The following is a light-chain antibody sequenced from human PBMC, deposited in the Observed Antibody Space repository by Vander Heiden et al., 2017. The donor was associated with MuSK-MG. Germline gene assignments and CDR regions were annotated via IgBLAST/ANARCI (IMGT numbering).Light chain of an antibody. CDR3: YSTDSSGDHVV. J-gene: IGLJ3*02. V-gene: IGLV3-10*01. CDR1: ALPKKY. Sequence: SYVLTQPPSVSVSPGQTARILCSGDALPKKYTYWYQQKAGLAPLLVSYEDRKRPAEIPERCSGSASGTTATLTITGAQVEDEADYYCYSTDSSGDHVVFGGGTKLTVL. CDR2: EDR.